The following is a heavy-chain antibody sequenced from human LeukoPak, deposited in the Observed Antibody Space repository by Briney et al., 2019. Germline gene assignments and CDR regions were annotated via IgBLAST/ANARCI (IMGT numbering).Heavy chain of an antibody. Sequence: ASVKVSCKASGYTFTGYYMHWVRQAPGQGLEWMGWINPNSGGTNYAQKFQGRVTMTRDTSISTAYMELSRLRSDDTAVYYCARHPGKVTDDWYFDLWGRGTLVTVSS. CDR1: GYTFTGYY. V-gene: IGHV1-2*02. D-gene: IGHD1-14*01. J-gene: IGHJ2*01. CDR3: ARHPGKVTDDWYFDL. CDR2: INPNSGGT.